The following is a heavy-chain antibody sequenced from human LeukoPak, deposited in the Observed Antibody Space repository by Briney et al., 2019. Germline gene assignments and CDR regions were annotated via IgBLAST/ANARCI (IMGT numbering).Heavy chain of an antibody. CDR1: GGSFSGYY. Sequence: PSETLSLTCAVYGGSFSGYYWSWIRQPPGKGLEWIGEINHSGSTNYNPSLKSRVTISVDTSKNQFSLKLSSVTAADTAVYYCARGRYGSGSYKNDAFDIWGQGTMVTVSS. CDR3: ARGRYGSGSYKNDAFDI. CDR2: INHSGST. D-gene: IGHD3-10*01. V-gene: IGHV4-34*01. J-gene: IGHJ3*02.